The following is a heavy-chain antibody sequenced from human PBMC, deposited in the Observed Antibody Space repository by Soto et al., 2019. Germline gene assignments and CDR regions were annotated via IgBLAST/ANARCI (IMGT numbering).Heavy chain of an antibody. V-gene: IGHV3-30-3*01. CDR2: VSFDGSNT. CDR1: GFTFNYYP. Sequence: QMQLVESGGGVVQPGGSLRLSCAASGFTFNYYPMHWVRLAPGKGLEWVAVVSFDGSNTYYADSVKGRFPVSKDNSKKTLYLQMNSLRREDTAVYYCARLPGPVVAVLYSSPLDGREAMSDVDVWGQGTTVTVSS. CDR3: ARLPGPVVAVLYSSPLDGREAMSDVDV. J-gene: IGHJ6*02. D-gene: IGHD2-21*01.